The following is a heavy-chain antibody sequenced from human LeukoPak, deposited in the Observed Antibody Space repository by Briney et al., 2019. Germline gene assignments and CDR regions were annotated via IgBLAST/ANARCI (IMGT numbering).Heavy chain of an antibody. D-gene: IGHD1-26*01. CDR3: AKDMLTRGTVGGSLYFQH. V-gene: IGHV3-9*01. CDR2: IIWSSGSI. J-gene: IGHJ1*01. CDR1: EFTFDDYA. Sequence: GRSLRLSCAASEFTFDDYAMHWVRQAPGKGLEWVSGIIWSSGSIGYADSVKGRFTISRDNANNSLYLQMNSLRAEDTALYYCAKDMLTRGTVGGSLYFQHWGQGTLVTVSS.